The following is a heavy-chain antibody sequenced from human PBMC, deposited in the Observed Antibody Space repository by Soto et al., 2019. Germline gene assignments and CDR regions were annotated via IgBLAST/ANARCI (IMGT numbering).Heavy chain of an antibody. D-gene: IGHD3-9*01. CDR2: IIPILGIA. J-gene: IGHJ4*02. CDR1: GGTFSSYT. CDR3: ARDRDFEDYFDS. Sequence: SVKVSCKASGGTFSSYTISWVRQAPGQGLEWMGRIIPILGIANYAQKFQGRVTITADESTSTAYMELGSLRSEDTALYYCARDRDFEDYFDSWGQGTLVTVSS. V-gene: IGHV1-69*04.